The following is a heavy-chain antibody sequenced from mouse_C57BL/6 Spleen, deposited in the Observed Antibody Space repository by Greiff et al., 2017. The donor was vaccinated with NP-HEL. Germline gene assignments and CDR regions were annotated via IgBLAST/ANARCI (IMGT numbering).Heavy chain of an antibody. J-gene: IGHJ2*01. V-gene: IGHV1-55*01. Sequence: QVQLQQPGAELVKPGASVKTSCKASGYTFTSYWITWVKQRPGQGLEWIGDIYPGSGSTNYNEKFKSKATLTVDTSSSTAYMQLSSLTSEDSAVYYCARSDYYGSSSPFYFDYWGQGTTLTVSS. CDR3: ARSDYYGSSSPFYFDY. CDR2: IYPGSGST. D-gene: IGHD1-1*01. CDR1: GYTFTSYW.